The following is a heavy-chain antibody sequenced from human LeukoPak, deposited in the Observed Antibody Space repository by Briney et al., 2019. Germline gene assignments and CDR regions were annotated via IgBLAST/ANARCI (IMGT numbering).Heavy chain of an antibody. J-gene: IGHJ5*02. V-gene: IGHV3-30*02. CDR1: GFTFSSYG. CDR2: IRYDGSNK. Sequence: PGGSLRLSCAASGFTFSSYGMHWVRQAPGKGLEWVAFIRYDGSNKYYADSVKGRFTISRDNSKNTLYLQMNSLRTEDTAVYYCARDPTPATISGATGFDPWGQGTLVTVSS. D-gene: IGHD5-12*01. CDR3: ARDPTPATISGATGFDP.